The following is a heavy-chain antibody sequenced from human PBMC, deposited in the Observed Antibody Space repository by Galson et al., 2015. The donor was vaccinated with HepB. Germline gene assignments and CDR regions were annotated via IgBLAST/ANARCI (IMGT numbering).Heavy chain of an antibody. Sequence: SLRLSCAASGFTVSSNYMSWVRQAPGKGLEWVSVIYSGGSTYYADSVKGRFTISRHNSMNTLYLQMNSLRAEDTAAYYCARVSSFWSGSGSYAFDIWGQGTMVTVSA. CDR1: GFTVSSNY. V-gene: IGHV3-53*04. J-gene: IGHJ3*02. D-gene: IGHD3-10*01. CDR3: ARVSSFWSGSGSYAFDI. CDR2: IYSGGST.